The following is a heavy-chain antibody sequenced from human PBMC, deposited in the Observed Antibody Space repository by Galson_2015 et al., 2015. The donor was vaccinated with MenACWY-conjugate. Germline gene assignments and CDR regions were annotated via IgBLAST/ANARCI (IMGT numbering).Heavy chain of an antibody. CDR3: VRGSSDWGKFDY. CDR1: GFTFSSHS. Sequence: SLRLSCAASGFTFSSHSMNWVRQPPGKGLEWVSYISSSSTTVFYADSVKGRFTISRDNAKNSLYLQMNSLRAEDTAVFYCVRGSSDWGKFDYWGQGTLVTVSS. J-gene: IGHJ4*02. D-gene: IGHD6-19*01. CDR2: ISSSSTTV. V-gene: IGHV3-48*04.